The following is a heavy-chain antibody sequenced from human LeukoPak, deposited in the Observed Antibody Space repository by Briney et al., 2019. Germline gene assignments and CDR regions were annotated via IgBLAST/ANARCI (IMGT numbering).Heavy chain of an antibody. CDR3: ARLGYNSGYDSYFDY. CDR1: GFTFSSYE. J-gene: IGHJ4*02. CDR2: ISSSGSTI. Sequence: GGSLRLSCAASGFTFSSYEMNWVRQAPGKGLEWVSYISSSGSTIYYADSVKGRFTISGDNAKNSLYLQMNSLRAEDTAVYYCARLGYNSGYDSYFDYWGQGTLVTVSS. D-gene: IGHD5-12*01. V-gene: IGHV3-48*03.